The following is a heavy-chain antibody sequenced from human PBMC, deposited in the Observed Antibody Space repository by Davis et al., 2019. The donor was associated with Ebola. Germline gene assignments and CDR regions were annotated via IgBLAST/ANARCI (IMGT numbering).Heavy chain of an antibody. CDR3: ATANRAISGY. V-gene: IGHV3-7*01. D-gene: IGHD2-2*02. J-gene: IGHJ4*02. Sequence: GGSLRLSCAASGFTFSSYWMSWVRQAPGKGLEWLANINQDGSVTQYVDSVKGRFTISRDNAKNSVYLQMNSLRAEDTAVYYCATANRAISGYWGQGTLVTVSS. CDR2: INQDGSVT. CDR1: GFTFSSYW.